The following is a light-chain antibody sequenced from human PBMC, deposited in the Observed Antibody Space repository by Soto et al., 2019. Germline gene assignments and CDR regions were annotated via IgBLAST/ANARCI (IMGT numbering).Light chain of an antibody. V-gene: IGLV2-14*01. CDR1: SGDIGSYNR. CDR2: VVT. J-gene: IGLJ1*01. Sequence: QSALTQPVSVSGSPGQSITISCTGTSGDIGSYNRVSWYQQHPGKAPKLIIYVVTDRPSGVSNRFSGSKSGNTASLTISGLQAEDEAEYYCSSYTNINTRACVFGTGTKSPS. CDR3: SSYTNINTRACV.